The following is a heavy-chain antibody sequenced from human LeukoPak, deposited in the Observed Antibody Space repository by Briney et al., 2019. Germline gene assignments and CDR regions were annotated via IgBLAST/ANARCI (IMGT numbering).Heavy chain of an antibody. V-gene: IGHV3-74*01. Sequence: LGGSLRLSCSASGFIFTTYWMHWVREAPGKGLVRVARINSDGSDTYYADSVKGRFTIYRDNSKNTVYLQMHSLRAEDTAVYYCTRDLVGATSDFWGQGTLVTVSS. D-gene: IGHD1-26*01. CDR3: TRDLVGATSDF. CDR1: GFIFTTYW. J-gene: IGHJ4*02. CDR2: INSDGSDT.